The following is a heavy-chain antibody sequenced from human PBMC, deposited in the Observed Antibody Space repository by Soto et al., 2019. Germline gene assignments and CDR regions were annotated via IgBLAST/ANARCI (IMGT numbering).Heavy chain of an antibody. CDR1: GFSLTTTGLG. J-gene: IGHJ5*02. V-gene: IGHV2-5*02. CDR3: AQSRSISTYWFHP. CDR2: IYWDDND. Sequence: QITLKESGPTLVKRTQTLTLTCTFSGFSLTTTGLGVAWIRQPPGKALEWLALIYWDDNDRYSASLRSRLTITKDTSKTQVVLTLTDVHPADTATYYCAQSRSISTYWFHPWGQGTLVTVSS. D-gene: IGHD2-2*01.